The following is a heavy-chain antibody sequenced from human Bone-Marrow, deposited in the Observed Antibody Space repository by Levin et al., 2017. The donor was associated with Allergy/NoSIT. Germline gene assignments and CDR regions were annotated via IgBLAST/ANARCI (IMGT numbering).Heavy chain of an antibody. CDR1: GFTFSSYG. CDR3: AKDQQRCMLFYYYYYGMDV. V-gene: IGHV3-30*18. D-gene: IGHD2-8*01. Sequence: GGSLRLSCAASGFTFSSYGMHWVRQAPGKGLEWVAVISYDGSNKYYADSVKGRFTISRDNSKNTLYLQMNSLRAEDTAVYYCAKDQQRCMLFYYYYYGMDVWGQGTTVTVSS. CDR2: ISYDGSNK. J-gene: IGHJ6*02.